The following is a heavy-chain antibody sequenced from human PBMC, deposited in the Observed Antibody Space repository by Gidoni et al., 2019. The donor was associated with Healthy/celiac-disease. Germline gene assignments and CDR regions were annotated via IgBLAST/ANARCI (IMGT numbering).Heavy chain of an antibody. CDR2: ISSSSSYI. J-gene: IGHJ3*02. Sequence: EVQLVESGGGLVKPGGSLRLSCAAPGFTFSSYSMNWVRQAPGKGLEWVSAISSSSSYIYYADSVKGRFTISRDNAKNSLYLQMNSLRAEDTAVYYCARDIGGVVTTVQKGAFDIWGQGTMVTVSS. CDR1: GFTFSSYS. D-gene: IGHD4-17*01. CDR3: ARDIGGVVTTVQKGAFDI. V-gene: IGHV3-21*01.